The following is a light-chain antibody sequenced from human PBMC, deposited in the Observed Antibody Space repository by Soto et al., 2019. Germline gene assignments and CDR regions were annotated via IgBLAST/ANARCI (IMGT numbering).Light chain of an antibody. CDR1: QSVSSS. CDR2: GAS. J-gene: IGKJ5*01. Sequence: EIVLTQSPATLSLSPGERATLSCRASQSVSSSLAWYQQRPGQAPRLLIYGASNRATGIPARFSGSGSGTDFDLTLSTLKPEDVAVYYCQQRSNWSPGITFGQGTRLEIK. V-gene: IGKV3-11*01. CDR3: QQRSNWSPGIT.